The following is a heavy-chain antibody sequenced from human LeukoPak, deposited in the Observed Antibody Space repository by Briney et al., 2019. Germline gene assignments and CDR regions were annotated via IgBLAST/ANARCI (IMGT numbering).Heavy chain of an antibody. CDR2: IIPIFGTA. CDR3: ARGDTAMVLDY. J-gene: IGHJ4*02. Sequence: SVKVSRKASGGTFSSYAISWVRQAPGQGLEWMGGIIPIFGTANYAQKFQGRVTITADKSTSTAYMELSSLRSEDTAAYYCARGDTAMVLDYWGQGTLVTVSS. CDR1: GGTFSSYA. V-gene: IGHV1-69*06. D-gene: IGHD5-18*01.